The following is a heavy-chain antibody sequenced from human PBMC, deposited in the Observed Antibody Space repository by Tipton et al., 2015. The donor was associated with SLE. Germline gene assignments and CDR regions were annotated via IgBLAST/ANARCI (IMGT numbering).Heavy chain of an antibody. CDR1: GGSISTYY. J-gene: IGHJ5*02. Sequence: TLSLTCTVSGGSISTYYWGWIRQPPGKGLEWIGSIYYSGSTYYNPSLKSRVTISVDTSKNQFSLKLSSVTAADTAVYYCAREGSSSWFYTRFDPWGQGTLVTVSS. CDR3: AREGSSSWFYTRFDP. CDR2: IYYSGST. V-gene: IGHV4-39*07. D-gene: IGHD2-2*02.